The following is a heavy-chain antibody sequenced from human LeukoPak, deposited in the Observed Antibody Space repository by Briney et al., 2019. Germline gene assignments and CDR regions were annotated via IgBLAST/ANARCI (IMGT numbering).Heavy chain of an antibody. J-gene: IGHJ5*02. CDR3: LKACTVTWCAWFDP. D-gene: IGHD4-17*01. CDR1: VGSLSGYY. CDR2: INPSGTA. Sequence: PSETLSLTCAFSVGSLSGYYWTWIRPSPGKGLEWIGEINPSGTANYSPSLRRRVTVPDVTSKNQVPLRPASVNAASPAADDFLKACTVTWCAWFDPWGQGTLVTVSS. V-gene: IGHV4-34*06.